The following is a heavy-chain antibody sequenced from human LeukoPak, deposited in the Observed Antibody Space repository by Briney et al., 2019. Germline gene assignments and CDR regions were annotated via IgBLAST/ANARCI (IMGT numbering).Heavy chain of an antibody. D-gene: IGHD6-13*01. Sequence: PGGSLRLSCAASGFTVSDYYMSWIRQAPGKGLEWVSYICSSSRYTDYADSVKGRFTISRDNAKNSLYLQMNSLRAEDTAVYYCAREGVSATGTGLRNWGQGTLVTVSS. CDR3: AREGVSATGTGLRN. V-gene: IGHV3-11*05. CDR2: ICSSSRYT. CDR1: GFTVSDYY. J-gene: IGHJ4*02.